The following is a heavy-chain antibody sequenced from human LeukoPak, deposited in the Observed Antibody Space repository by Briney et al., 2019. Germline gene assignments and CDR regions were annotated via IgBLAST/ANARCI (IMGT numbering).Heavy chain of an antibody. CDR3: ARRVGATYYFDY. CDR2: ISSGSNTI. V-gene: IGHV3-48*01. J-gene: IGHJ4*02. CDR1: RFTFNTYS. D-gene: IGHD1-26*01. Sequence: GGSLRLSCAASRFTFNTYSMNWVRQAPGKGLEWISYISSGSNTIYYADSVKGRFTISRDNAKNSLYLQMNSLRAEDTAVYYCARRVGATYYFDYWGQGTLVTVSS.